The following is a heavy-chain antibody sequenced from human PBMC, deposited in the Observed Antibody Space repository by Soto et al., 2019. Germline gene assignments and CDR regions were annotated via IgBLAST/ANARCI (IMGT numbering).Heavy chain of an antibody. CDR2: INHSGST. J-gene: IGHJ6*02. CDR1: GGSFSGYY. D-gene: IGHD6-19*01. CDR3: ARPTRQWLGLRYYYGMDV. Sequence: TSETLSHTWAVDGGSFSGYYWSWIRQPPGKGLEWIGEINHSGSTNYNPSLKSRVTISVDTSKNQFSLKLSSVTAADTAVYYCARPTRQWLGLRYYYGMDVWGQGTTVNVSS. V-gene: IGHV4-34*01.